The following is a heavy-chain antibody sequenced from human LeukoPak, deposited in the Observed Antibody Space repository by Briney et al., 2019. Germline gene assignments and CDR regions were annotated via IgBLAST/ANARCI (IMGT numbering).Heavy chain of an antibody. J-gene: IGHJ2*01. CDR3: ARDGLITMVRGVYRPYWYFDL. Sequence: SVKVSCKASGGTFSSYAISWVRQAPGQGLEWMGGIIPIFGTANYAQKFQGRVTITADESTSTAYMELSSLRSEDTAVYYCARDGLITMVRGVYRPYWYFDLWGRGTLVTVSS. CDR1: GGTFSSYA. CDR2: IIPIFGTA. D-gene: IGHD3-10*01. V-gene: IGHV1-69*13.